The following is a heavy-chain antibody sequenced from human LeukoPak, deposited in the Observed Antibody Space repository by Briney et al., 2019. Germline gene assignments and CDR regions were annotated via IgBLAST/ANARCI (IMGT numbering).Heavy chain of an antibody. Sequence: GSLRLSCTASGFTVSSKFMSWIRQPPGKGLEWIGSIYYSGSTYYNPSLKSRVTISVDTSKNQFSLKLSSVTAADTAVYYCARASKVVRGVYYFDYWGQGTLVTVSS. D-gene: IGHD3-10*01. CDR2: IYYSGST. CDR1: GFTVSSKF. V-gene: IGHV4-39*07. CDR3: ARASKVVRGVYYFDY. J-gene: IGHJ4*02.